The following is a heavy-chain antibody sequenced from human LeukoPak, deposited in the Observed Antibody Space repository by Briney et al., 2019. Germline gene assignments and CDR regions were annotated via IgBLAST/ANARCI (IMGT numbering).Heavy chain of an antibody. Sequence: TGGSLRLSCVASGFTFSSYWMSWVRQVPGKGLEWVSHINSDGSITSYADSVKGRFTISRDNAKNTLFLQMSSLRVEDTAVYYCARGADHGGSYYPDWGQGTRVTVSS. D-gene: IGHD3-10*01. J-gene: IGHJ4*02. CDR1: GFTFSSYW. CDR2: INSDGSIT. CDR3: ARGADHGGSYYPD. V-gene: IGHV3-74*01.